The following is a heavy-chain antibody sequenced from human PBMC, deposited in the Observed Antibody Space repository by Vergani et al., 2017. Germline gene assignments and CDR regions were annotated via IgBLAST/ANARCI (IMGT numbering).Heavy chain of an antibody. CDR2: IYPGDSDT. V-gene: IGHV5-51*01. CDR3: ARVTTTYYDYMDV. Sequence: EVQLVQSGAEVKKPGESLKISCKGSGYSFTNYWVAWVRQMPGKGLEWMGLIYPGDSDTRYSPSFQGQVTISVDKSISTAYLQWSSLKASDTAMYYCARVTTTYYDYMDVWGKGTTVTVSS. J-gene: IGHJ6*03. D-gene: IGHD4-11*01. CDR1: GYSFTNYW.